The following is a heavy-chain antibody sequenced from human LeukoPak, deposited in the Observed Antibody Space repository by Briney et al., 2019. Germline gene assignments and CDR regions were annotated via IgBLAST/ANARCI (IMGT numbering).Heavy chain of an antibody. CDR1: GYTFSDYF. CDR3: AREPYGSSDY. CDR2: INPNTGGT. V-gene: IGHV1-2*02. Sequence: ASVTVSCKASGYTFSDYFIYWVRQAPGQGLEWMGWINPNTGGTNYAQKFQGRVTLTRDTSIHTAYMEVRRLRSDDTAVYYCAREPYGSSDYWGQGTLVTVS. D-gene: IGHD6-6*01. J-gene: IGHJ4*02.